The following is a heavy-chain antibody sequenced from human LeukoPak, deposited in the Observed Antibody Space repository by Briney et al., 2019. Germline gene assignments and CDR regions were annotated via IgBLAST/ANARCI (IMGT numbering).Heavy chain of an antibody. J-gene: IGHJ4*02. Sequence: GGSLRLSCAASGFTFSSYSMNWVRQAPGKGLEWVSYISSSSSTIYYADSVKGRFTISRDNAKNSLYLQMNSLRAEDTAVYYCASGGEAAAFDYWGQGTLVTVSS. D-gene: IGHD2-21*01. V-gene: IGHV3-48*01. CDR2: ISSSSSTI. CDR3: ASGGEAAAFDY. CDR1: GFTFSSYS.